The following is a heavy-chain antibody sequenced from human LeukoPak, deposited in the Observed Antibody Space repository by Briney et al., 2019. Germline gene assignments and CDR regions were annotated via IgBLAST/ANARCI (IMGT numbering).Heavy chain of an antibody. V-gene: IGHV4-39*07. CDR1: GGSISSSSYY. CDR2: IYYSGST. CDR3: ARDLGASSAHWFDP. Sequence: KTSETLSLTCTVSGGSISSSSYYWGWIRQPPGKGLEWIGSIYYSGSTYYNPSLKSRVTISVDTSKNQFSLKLSSVTAADTAVYYCARDLGASSAHWFDPWGQGTLVTVSS. J-gene: IGHJ5*02. D-gene: IGHD3-16*01.